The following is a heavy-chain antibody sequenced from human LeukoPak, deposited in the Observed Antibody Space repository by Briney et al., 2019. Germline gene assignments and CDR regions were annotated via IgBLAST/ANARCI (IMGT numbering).Heavy chain of an antibody. CDR1: GGSISSYY. D-gene: IGHD2-2*01. CDR3: ARTLGYCSSTSCQYYFDY. V-gene: IGHV4-4*07. Sequence: SETLSLTCTVSGGSISSYYWSWIRQPAGKGLEWIGRIYTSGSTNYNPSLKSRVTMSVDTSKNQFSLKLSSVTAADTAVYYCARTLGYCSSTSCQYYFDYWGQGTLVTVSS. J-gene: IGHJ4*02. CDR2: IYTSGST.